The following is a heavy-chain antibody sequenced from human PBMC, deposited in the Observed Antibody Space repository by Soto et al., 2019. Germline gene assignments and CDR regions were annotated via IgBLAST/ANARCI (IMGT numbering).Heavy chain of an antibody. CDR2: IYYLGST. CDR3: ARDGYDGSGSPYPAY. CDR1: GGSMSEYF. V-gene: IGHV4-59*01. J-gene: IGHJ4*02. D-gene: IGHD3-10*01. Sequence: SETLSLTCSVSGGSMSEYFWSWIRQSPGKGLEWIGYIYYLGSTDYNPSLKSRVTISVDTSKRQFSLRLTSVTVADTAVYYCARDGYDGSGSPYPAYWGPGTQVTVSS.